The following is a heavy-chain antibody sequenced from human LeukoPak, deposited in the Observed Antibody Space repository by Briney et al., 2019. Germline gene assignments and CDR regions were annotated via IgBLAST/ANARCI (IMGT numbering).Heavy chain of an antibody. CDR1: GGSFSGYY. J-gene: IGHJ4*02. V-gene: IGHV4-34*01. D-gene: IGHD2-15*01. CDR3: ARQVCSGGSCYYFDY. Sequence: PSETLSLTCAVYGGSFSGYYWSWIRQPPGKGLEWIGSIYYSGSTYYNPSLKSRVTISVDTSKNQFSLKLSSVTAADTAVYYCARQVCSGGSCYYFDYWGQGTLVTVSS. CDR2: IYYSGST.